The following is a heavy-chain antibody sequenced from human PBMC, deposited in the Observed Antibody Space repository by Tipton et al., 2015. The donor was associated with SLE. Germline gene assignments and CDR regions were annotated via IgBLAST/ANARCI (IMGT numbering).Heavy chain of an antibody. V-gene: IGHV4-61*02. D-gene: IGHD5-24*01. CDR3: AGTVDMSTTHFDS. J-gene: IGHJ4*02. Sequence: TLSLTCTVSGGSLSSASFWWSWVRQPAGKGLEWIGRIYASGSTTYNPSLKSRVTISIDTSKNQFSLKLSSVTAADTAFYYCAGTVDMSTTHFDSWGQGTLVTVSS. CDR1: GGSLSSASFW. CDR2: IYASGST.